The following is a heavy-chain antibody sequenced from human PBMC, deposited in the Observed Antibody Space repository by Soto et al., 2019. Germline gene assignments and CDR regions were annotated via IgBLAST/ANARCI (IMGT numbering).Heavy chain of an antibody. J-gene: IGHJ4*02. D-gene: IGHD6-19*01. CDR1: GFTFSSYA. V-gene: IGHV3-30-3*01. Sequence: PGGSLRLSCAASGFTFSSYAMHWVRQAPGKGLEWVAVISYDGSNKYYADSVKGRFTISRDNSKNTLYLQMNSLRAEDTAVYYCASGPPPHSSGWYYFDYWGQGTLVTVPS. CDR2: ISYDGSNK. CDR3: ASGPPPHSSGWYYFDY.